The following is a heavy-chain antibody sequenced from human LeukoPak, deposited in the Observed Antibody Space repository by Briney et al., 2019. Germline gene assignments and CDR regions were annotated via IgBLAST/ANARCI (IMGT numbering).Heavy chain of an antibody. CDR3: ARVLRYCSSPSCYGNWFDP. Sequence: ASVKVSCKASGYTFTSYYIHWVRQAPGQGLEWMGLINPSGGSTNYAQKFQGRVTMTRDTSTSTVYMELSSLRSEDTAVYYCARVLRYCSSPSCYGNWFDPWGQGTLVTVSS. CDR1: GYTFTSYY. V-gene: IGHV1-46*01. CDR2: INPSGGST. J-gene: IGHJ5*02. D-gene: IGHD2-2*01.